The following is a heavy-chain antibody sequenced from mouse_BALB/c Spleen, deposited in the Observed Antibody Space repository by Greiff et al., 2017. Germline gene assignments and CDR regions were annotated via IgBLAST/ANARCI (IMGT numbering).Heavy chain of an antibody. Sequence: QVQLKQPGAELVMPGASVKMSCKASGYTFTDYWMHWVKQRPGQGLEWIGAIDTSDSYTSYNQKFKGKATLTVDESSSTAYMQLSSLTSEDSAVYYCARIWDGGAMDYWGQGTSVTVSS. V-gene: IGHV1-69*01. CDR2: IDTSDSYT. CDR3: ARIWDGGAMDY. J-gene: IGHJ4*01. D-gene: IGHD4-1*01. CDR1: GYTFTDYW.